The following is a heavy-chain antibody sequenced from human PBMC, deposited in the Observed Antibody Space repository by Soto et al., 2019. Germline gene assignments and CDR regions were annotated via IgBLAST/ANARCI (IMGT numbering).Heavy chain of an antibody. Sequence: GGSLRLSCAASGFTFSSYSMNRVLQAPGKGLEWVSSISSSSSYIYYADSVKGRFTISRDNAKNSLYLQMNSLRAEDTAVYYCARDLEYCISISCLGGYYYYGMDVWGQGTTVTVSS. CDR3: ARDLEYCISISCLGGYYYYGMDV. CDR1: GFTFSSYS. D-gene: IGHD2-2*01. J-gene: IGHJ6*02. CDR2: ISSSSSYI. V-gene: IGHV3-21*01.